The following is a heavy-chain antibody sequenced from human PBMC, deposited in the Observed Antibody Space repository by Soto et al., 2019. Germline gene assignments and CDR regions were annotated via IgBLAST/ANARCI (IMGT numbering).Heavy chain of an antibody. J-gene: IGHJ3*02. D-gene: IGHD3-16*01. CDR2: IYYMGST. CDR3: ARRLGGAYASDI. CDR1: GGSISGYY. V-gene: IGHV4-59*01. Sequence: QVQLQESGPGLVKPSETLSLTCTVSGGSISGYYWSWIRQPPGKGLEWIGYIYYMGSTNYNPSLKSRVTISVDTSKNHFSLKLTAVTDADTAVYYCARRLGGAYASDIWGRGTLVTGSS.